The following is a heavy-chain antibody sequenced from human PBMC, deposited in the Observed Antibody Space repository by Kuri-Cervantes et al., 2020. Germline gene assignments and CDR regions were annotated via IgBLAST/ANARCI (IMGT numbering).Heavy chain of an antibody. V-gene: IGHV3-11*01. D-gene: IGHD6-13*01. CDR3: AREAPSGYSSSLDP. CDR1: GGSISSGGYS. Sequence: GGSLRLSCAVSGGSISSGGYSWSWIRQAPGKGLEWISYITSSGSSTYYADAVKGRFTISRDNAKNSLYLQMNSLRAEDTAVYYCAREAPSGYSSSLDPWGQGTLVTVSS. J-gene: IGHJ5*02. CDR2: ITSSGSST.